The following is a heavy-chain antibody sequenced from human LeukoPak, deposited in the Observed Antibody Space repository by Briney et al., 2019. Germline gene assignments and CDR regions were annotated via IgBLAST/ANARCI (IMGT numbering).Heavy chain of an antibody. Sequence: ASVKVSCKASGGTFSSYAISWVRQAPGQGLEWMGGIIPNFGTANYAQKFQGRVTITADESTSTAYMELSSLRSEDTAVYYCARDGVPAATYNWFDPWGQGTLVTVSS. V-gene: IGHV1-69*13. CDR1: GGTFSSYA. CDR3: ARDGVPAATYNWFDP. J-gene: IGHJ5*02. D-gene: IGHD2-2*01. CDR2: IIPNFGTA.